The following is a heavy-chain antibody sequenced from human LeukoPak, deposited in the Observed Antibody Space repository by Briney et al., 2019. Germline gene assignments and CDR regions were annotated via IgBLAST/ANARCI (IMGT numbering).Heavy chain of an antibody. CDR1: GFTFSSYV. CDR3: AKAMIVVY. D-gene: IGHD3-22*01. Sequence: PGGSLRLSCAASGFTFSSYVMSWVRRAPGEGLEWVSAISGSGDSTYYADSVKGRFTISRDNSKNTLYLQMNSLRAEDTAVYYCAKAMIVVYWGQGTLVTVSS. J-gene: IGHJ4*02. V-gene: IGHV3-23*01. CDR2: ISGSGDST.